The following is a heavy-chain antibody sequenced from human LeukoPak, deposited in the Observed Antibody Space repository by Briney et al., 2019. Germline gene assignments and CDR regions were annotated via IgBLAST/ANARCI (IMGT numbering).Heavy chain of an antibody. V-gene: IGHV4-34*01. J-gene: IGHJ4*02. CDR1: GGSFSGYY. D-gene: IGHD6-13*01. Sequence: SETLSLTCAVYGGSFSGYYWSWIRQPPEKGLEWIGEINHSGSTNYNPSLKSRVTISVDTSKNQFSLKLSSVTAADTAVYYCARPPYSSSWYYGLYYFDYWGQGTLVTVSS. CDR2: INHSGST. CDR3: ARPPYSSSWYYGLYYFDY.